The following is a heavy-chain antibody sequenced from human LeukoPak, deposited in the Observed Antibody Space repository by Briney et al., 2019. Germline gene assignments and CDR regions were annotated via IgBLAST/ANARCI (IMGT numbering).Heavy chain of an antibody. CDR2: IIPIFGTA. CDR1: GGTFSSYA. J-gene: IGHJ4*02. CDR3: ARAIAYGADSGVDD. Sequence: ASVKVSCKASGGTFSSYAISWVRQAPGQGLEWMGGIIPIFGTANYAQKFQGRVTITADKSTSTAYMELSSLRSEDTAVYYCARAIAYGADSGVDDWGQGTLVTVSS. D-gene: IGHD4/OR15-4a*01. V-gene: IGHV1-69*06.